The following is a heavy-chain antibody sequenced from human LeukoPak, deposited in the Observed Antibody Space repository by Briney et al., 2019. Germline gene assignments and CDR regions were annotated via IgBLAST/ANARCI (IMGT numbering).Heavy chain of an antibody. J-gene: IGHJ4*02. D-gene: IGHD3-10*01. V-gene: IGHV1-8*01. CDR2: LNPNSGNT. Sequence: ASVKVSCKASGYTFTSYDINWVRQATGQGLEWMGWLNPNSGNTGYAQKFQGRVTMTRNTSISTAYMELSSLRSEDTAVYYCARRSRSYGSGNIGGYWGQGTLVTVSS. CDR1: GYTFTSYD. CDR3: ARRSRSYGSGNIGGY.